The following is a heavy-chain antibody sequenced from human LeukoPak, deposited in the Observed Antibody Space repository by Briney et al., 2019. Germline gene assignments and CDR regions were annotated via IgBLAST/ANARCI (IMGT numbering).Heavy chain of an antibody. CDR1: GGSISSYY. D-gene: IGHD3-3*01. J-gene: IGHJ4*02. CDR3: ARVARDFWSGPKIYYFDY. Sequence: PSETLSLTCTVSGGSISSYYWSWIRQPPGKGLEWIGYIYYSGSTNYNPSLKSRVTISVDTSKNQFSLKLSSVTAADTAVYYFARVARDFWSGPKIYYFDYWGQGTLVTVSS. V-gene: IGHV4-59*01. CDR2: IYYSGST.